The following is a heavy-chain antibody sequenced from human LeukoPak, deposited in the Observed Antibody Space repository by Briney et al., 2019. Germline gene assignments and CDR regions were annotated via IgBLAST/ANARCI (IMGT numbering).Heavy chain of an antibody. Sequence: PSETLSLTCTVSGGSISSYYWSWIRQPPGKGLEWIGYIYYSGSTNYNPSLMSRVTISVDTSKNQFSLKLSSVTAADTAVYYCARGQSVATTTYFDYWGQGTLVTVSS. CDR1: GGSISSYY. V-gene: IGHV4-59*01. J-gene: IGHJ4*02. D-gene: IGHD5-12*01. CDR2: IYYSGST. CDR3: ARGQSVATTTYFDY.